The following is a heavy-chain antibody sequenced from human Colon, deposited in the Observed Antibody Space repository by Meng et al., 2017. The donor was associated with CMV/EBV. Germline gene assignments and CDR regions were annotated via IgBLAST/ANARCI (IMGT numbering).Heavy chain of an antibody. CDR2: ISYDESNE. V-gene: IGHV3-30*02. J-gene: IGHJ4*02. Sequence: GESLKISCAASGFKFSTYGMHWVRQAPGKGLEWVAFISYDESNEYYADSVKGRFTISRDNSKNTLYLQMNSLRAEDTAAYFCANVLEWLSDWGQGTLVTVSS. D-gene: IGHD3-3*01. CDR1: GFKFSTYG. CDR3: ANVLEWLSD.